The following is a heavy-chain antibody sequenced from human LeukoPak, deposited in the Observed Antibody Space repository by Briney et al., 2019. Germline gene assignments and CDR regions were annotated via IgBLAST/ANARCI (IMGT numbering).Heavy chain of an antibody. D-gene: IGHD5-12*01. J-gene: IGHJ4*02. CDR1: GYSISSGYY. V-gene: IGHV4-38-2*02. Sequence: SETLSLTCTVSGYSISSGYYWGWIRQPPGKGLEWIGSIYHSGSTYYNPSLKSRVTISVDTSKNQFSLKLSSVTAADTAVYYCARNRGGPSIVATIIGGFDYWGQGTLATVSS. CDR3: ARNRGGPSIVATIIGGFDY. CDR2: IYHSGST.